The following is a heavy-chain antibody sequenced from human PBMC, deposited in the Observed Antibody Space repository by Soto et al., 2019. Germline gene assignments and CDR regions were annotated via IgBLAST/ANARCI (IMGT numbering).Heavy chain of an antibody. V-gene: IGHV5-10-1*01. CDR2: IDPSDSYT. D-gene: IGHD6-19*01. Sequence: GESLKISCKGSGYSFTSYWISWVRQMPGKGLEWMGRIDPSDSYTNYSPSFQGHVTISADKSISTAYLQWSSLKASDTAMYYCARHGAPLAVAGTLYHYYGMDVWGQGTTVTVSS. CDR3: ARHGAPLAVAGTLYHYYGMDV. J-gene: IGHJ6*02. CDR1: GYSFTSYW.